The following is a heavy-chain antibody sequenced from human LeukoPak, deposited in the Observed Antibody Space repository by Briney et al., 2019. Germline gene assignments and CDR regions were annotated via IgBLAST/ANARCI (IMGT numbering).Heavy chain of an antibody. Sequence: SVTVSCKASVGTFSSYAISWVRQAPGQGLEWMGRIIPILGIANYAQKFQGRVTITADKSTSTAYMELSSLRSEDTAVYYCARVDTAMVIDYWGQGTLVTVSS. CDR1: VGTFSSYA. CDR3: ARVDTAMVIDY. J-gene: IGHJ4*02. CDR2: IIPILGIA. D-gene: IGHD5-18*01. V-gene: IGHV1-69*04.